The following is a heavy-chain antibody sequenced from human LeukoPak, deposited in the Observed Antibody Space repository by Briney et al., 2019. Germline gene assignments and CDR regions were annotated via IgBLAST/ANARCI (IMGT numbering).Heavy chain of an antibody. J-gene: IGHJ4*02. CDR3: AKDWGEYFDYVWGSFTSFDS. Sequence: GGSLRLSCAASGFIFSNYGMTWVRQAPGKGLEWVSYISSSSSSIYYADSVKGRFTISRDNAKNSLYLQMNSLRAEDTAVYYCAKDWGEYFDYVWGSFTSFDSWGQGTLVTVSS. V-gene: IGHV3-48*01. CDR2: ISSSSSSI. D-gene: IGHD3-16*01. CDR1: GFIFSNYG.